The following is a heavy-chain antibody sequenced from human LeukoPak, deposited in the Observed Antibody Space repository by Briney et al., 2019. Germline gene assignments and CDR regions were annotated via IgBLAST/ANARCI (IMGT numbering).Heavy chain of an antibody. CDR1: GGSITNYY. CDR2: IYNTGRT. CDR3: ARQGELAIDY. V-gene: IGHV4-59*08. D-gene: IGHD1-26*01. Sequence: SETLSLTCSVSGGSITNYYWSWVRQSPGKGLEWIGFIYNTGRTNYNPSLQSRVTMSIDTSKNQFSLKLSSVTAADTAVYYCARQGELAIDYWGQGTLVTVSS. J-gene: IGHJ4*02.